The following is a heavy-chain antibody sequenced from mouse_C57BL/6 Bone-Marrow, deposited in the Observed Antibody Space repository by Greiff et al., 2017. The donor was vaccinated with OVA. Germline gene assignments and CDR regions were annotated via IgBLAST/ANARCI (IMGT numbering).Heavy chain of an antibody. CDR2: IHPNSGST. D-gene: IGHD1-1*01. CDR3: ARNYGSRYYYAMDY. J-gene: IGHJ4*01. Sequence: QVQLQQPGAELVKPGASVKLSCKASGYTFTSYWMHWVKQRPGQGLEWIGMIHPNSGSTNYNEKFKSKATLTVDKSSSPAYMQLSSLTSEDSAVYYCARNYGSRYYYAMDYWGQGTSVTVSS. CDR1: GYTFTSYW. V-gene: IGHV1-64*01.